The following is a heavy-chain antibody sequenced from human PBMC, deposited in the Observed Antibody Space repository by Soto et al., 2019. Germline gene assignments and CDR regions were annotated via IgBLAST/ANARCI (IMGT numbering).Heavy chain of an antibody. CDR1: GGSFSGYY. V-gene: IGHV4-34*01. Sequence: PSETLSLTCAVYGGSFSGYYWSWFRQPPGKGLEWIGEINHSEITDYNPSLKSRITISVDTSKNQFSLKLSSMTAADTAVYYCARGGMDSYAPKKFDYWGQGTLVTVSS. CDR3: ARGGMDSYAPKKFDY. D-gene: IGHD5-18*01. J-gene: IGHJ4*02. CDR2: INHSEIT.